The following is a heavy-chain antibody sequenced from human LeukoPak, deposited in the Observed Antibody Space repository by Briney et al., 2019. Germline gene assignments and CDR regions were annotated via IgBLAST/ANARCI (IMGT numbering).Heavy chain of an antibody. V-gene: IGHV1-18*01. CDR2: ISAYNGNT. D-gene: IGHD3-3*01. J-gene: IGHJ4*02. CDR1: GYTFTSYG. CDR3: ARGDTYYDFWSGYYTGVGFDY. Sequence: ASVKVSCKASGYTFTSYGISWVRQAPGQGLEWMGWISAYNGNTNYAQKLQGRVTMTTDTSTSTAYMELRSLRSDDTAVYYCARGDTYYDFWSGYYTGVGFDYWGQGTLVTVSS.